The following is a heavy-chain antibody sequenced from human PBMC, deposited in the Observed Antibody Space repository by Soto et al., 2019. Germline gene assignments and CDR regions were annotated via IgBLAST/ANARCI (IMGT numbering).Heavy chain of an antibody. CDR3: AVQWLGSYYYHGMDV. Sequence: SVKVSCKASGGTFSSYAISWVRQAPGQGLEWMGGIIPIFGTANYAQKFQGRVTITADKSTSTAYMELSSLRSEDTAVYYCAVQWLGSYYYHGMDVWGQGTTVTVSS. CDR1: GGTFSSYA. D-gene: IGHD6-19*01. CDR2: IIPIFGTA. V-gene: IGHV1-69*06. J-gene: IGHJ6*02.